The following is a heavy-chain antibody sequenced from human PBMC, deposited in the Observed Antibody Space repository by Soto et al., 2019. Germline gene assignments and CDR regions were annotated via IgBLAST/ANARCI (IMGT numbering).Heavy chain of an antibody. J-gene: IGHJ4*02. CDR2: ISGSVGST. V-gene: IGHV3-23*01. CDR3: AKVPIPYYYGSGSNTPSFDY. D-gene: IGHD3-10*01. CDR1: GFTFSSYA. Sequence: GGSLRLSCAASGFTFSSYAMSWVRQAPGKGLEWVSAISGSVGSTYYADSVKGRFTISRDNSKNTLYLQMNSLRAEDTAVYYCAKVPIPYYYGSGSNTPSFDYWGQGTLVTVSS.